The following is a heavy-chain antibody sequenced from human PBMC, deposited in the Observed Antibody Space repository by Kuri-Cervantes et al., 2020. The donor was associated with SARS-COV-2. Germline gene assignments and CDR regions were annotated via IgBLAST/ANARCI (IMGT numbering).Heavy chain of an antibody. V-gene: IGHV3-7*05. CDR3: ARDTHNWNSLNDY. D-gene: IGHD1-7*01. Sequence: GESLKISCAASGFTFSSYWMSWVRQAPGKGLEWVANIKQDGSEKHYVDSAKGRFTISGDNAKNSLYLQMNSLRAEDTAVYYCARDTHNWNSLNDYWGQGTLVTVSS. CDR1: GFTFSSYW. CDR2: IKQDGSEK. J-gene: IGHJ4*02.